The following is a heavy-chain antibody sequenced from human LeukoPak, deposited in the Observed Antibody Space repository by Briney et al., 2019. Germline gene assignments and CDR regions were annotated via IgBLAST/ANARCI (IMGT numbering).Heavy chain of an antibody. CDR1: GFTFSSYW. CDR2: ISTSGGST. J-gene: IGHJ4*02. V-gene: IGHV3-23*01. D-gene: IGHD5-18*01. CDR3: AKGAGIQLWPSFDY. Sequence: GGSLRLSCAASGFTFSSYWMSWVRQAPGKGLEWVSTISTSGGSTYYADSVKGRFTISRDNSKNTLYLQVNSLRAEDTAIYYCAKGAGIQLWPSFDYWGQGTLVTVSS.